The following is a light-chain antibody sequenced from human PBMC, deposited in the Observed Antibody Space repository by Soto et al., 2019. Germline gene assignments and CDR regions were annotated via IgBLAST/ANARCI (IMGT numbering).Light chain of an antibody. Sequence: EIFFTHSPCTLSLSPRQRATLSCSSSQSVSSSYLAWYQQKPGQAPRLLIYGASSRATGIPDRFSGSGSGTDFTLTISRLEPEDFAVYYCQQYGSSPLTFGQGTKVDIK. CDR3: QQYGSSPLT. CDR2: GAS. V-gene: IGKV3-20*01. CDR1: QSVSSSY. J-gene: IGKJ1*01.